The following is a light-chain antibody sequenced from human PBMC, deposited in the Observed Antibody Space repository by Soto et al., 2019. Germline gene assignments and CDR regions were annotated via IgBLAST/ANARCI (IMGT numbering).Light chain of an antibody. V-gene: IGKV1-5*03. CDR2: RAS. CDR3: QHYDDYSGT. J-gene: IGKJ1*01. Sequence: DIQMTQSPSTLSASVGDRVSITCRASQSITGSLAWYQHRPGKAPKALIYRASSLEAGVPSRFSGSGSGTEFTLTISSLQPDDFATYYCQHYDDYSGTFGQGTKGEI. CDR1: QSITGS.